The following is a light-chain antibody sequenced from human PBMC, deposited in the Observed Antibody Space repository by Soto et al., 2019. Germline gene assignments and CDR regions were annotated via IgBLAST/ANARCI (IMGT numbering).Light chain of an antibody. J-gene: IGLJ1*01. V-gene: IGLV2-14*03. CDR2: DVS. CDR1: SSDPGGYNY. Sequence: QSVLAQPGSVSGSPGQSITISCTRTSSDPGGYNYVSWYPQHPGKAPILIIYDVSYRPSGVSNRFSGSKYGNTASLTISGLQAEDEADYFCSSYSRRSTYVFGTGTQLIVL. CDR3: SSYSRRSTYV.